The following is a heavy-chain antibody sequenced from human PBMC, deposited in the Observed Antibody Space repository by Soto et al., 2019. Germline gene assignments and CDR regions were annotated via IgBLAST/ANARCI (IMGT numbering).Heavy chain of an antibody. CDR2: MNPNSGNT. Sequence: QVQLVQSGAEVKKPGASVKVSCKASGYTFTSYDINWVRQATGQGLEWMGWMNPNSGNTGYAQKVQGRVTMTRNTSISTAYMELSSLRSEDTAVYYCARVPPSIAARYYFDYWGQGTLVTVSS. CDR1: GYTFTSYD. V-gene: IGHV1-8*01. D-gene: IGHD6-6*01. CDR3: ARVPPSIAARYYFDY. J-gene: IGHJ4*02.